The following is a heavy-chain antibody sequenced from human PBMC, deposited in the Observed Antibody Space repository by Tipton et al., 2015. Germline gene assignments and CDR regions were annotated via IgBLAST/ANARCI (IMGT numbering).Heavy chain of an antibody. CDR2: IYSGGTT. D-gene: IGHD3-16*01. CDR1: GFTVSTNH. CDR3: TRIFRGGNKMGMDV. Sequence: SLRLSCAASGFTVSTNHMNWVRQAPGKGLEWVSIIYSGGTTYYVDSVKGRFTISRDNSNNTLYLQMNSLRAEDTAVYYCTRIFRGGNKMGMDVWGQGTTVTVSS. J-gene: IGHJ6*02. V-gene: IGHV3-53*01.